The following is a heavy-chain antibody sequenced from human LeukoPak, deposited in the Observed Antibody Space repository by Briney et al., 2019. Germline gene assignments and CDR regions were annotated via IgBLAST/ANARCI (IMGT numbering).Heavy chain of an antibody. CDR2: ISAYNGNT. CDR3: ARGPSGFGVGATHYYYYYGMDV. J-gene: IGHJ6*02. CDR1: GYTFTSYG. D-gene: IGHD1-26*01. Sequence: ASVKVSCKASGYTFTSYGISWVRQAPGQGLEWMGWISAYNGNTNYAQKLQGRVTMTTDTSTSTAYMELRSLRSDDTAVYYCARGPSGFGVGATHYYYYYGMDVWGQGTTVTVSS. V-gene: IGHV1-18*01.